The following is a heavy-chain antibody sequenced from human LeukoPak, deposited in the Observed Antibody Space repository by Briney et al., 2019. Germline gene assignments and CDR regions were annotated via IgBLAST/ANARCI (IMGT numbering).Heavy chain of an antibody. D-gene: IGHD3-22*01. CDR3: ARVSDSSGYGMDV. J-gene: IGHJ6*02. Sequence: ASVKVSCKASGGTFSSYAISWVRQAPGQGLEWMGRIIPILGIANYAQKFQGRVTITADKSTSTAYMELSSLRSEDMAVYYCARVSDSSGYGMDVWGQGTTVTVSS. CDR2: IIPILGIA. V-gene: IGHV1-69*04. CDR1: GGTFSSYA.